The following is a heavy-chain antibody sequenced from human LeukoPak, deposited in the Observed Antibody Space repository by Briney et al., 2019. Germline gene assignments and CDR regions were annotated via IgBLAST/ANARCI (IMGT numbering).Heavy chain of an antibody. Sequence: GASLRLSCAASGFTFSSYAMSWVRQAPGKGLEWVSAISGSGGSTYYADSVKSRFTISRDNSKNTLYLQMNSLRAEDTAVYYCAKIRYSSGWFSFDYWGQGTLVTVSS. J-gene: IGHJ4*02. CDR3: AKIRYSSGWFSFDY. D-gene: IGHD6-19*01. CDR2: ISGSGGST. V-gene: IGHV3-23*01. CDR1: GFTFSSYA.